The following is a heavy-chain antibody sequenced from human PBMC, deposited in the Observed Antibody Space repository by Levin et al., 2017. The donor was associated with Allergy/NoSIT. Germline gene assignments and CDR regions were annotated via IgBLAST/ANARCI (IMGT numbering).Heavy chain of an antibody. V-gene: IGHV3-21*01. CDR2: ISSSSSYI. D-gene: IGHD2-15*01. CDR1: GFTFSSYS. Sequence: GESLKISCAASGFTFSSYSMNWVRQAPGKGLEWVSSISSSSSYIYYADSVKGRFTISRDNAKNSLYLQMNSLRAEDTAVYYCARDPSRRCSGGSCYSSERDYWGQGTLVTVSS. CDR3: ARDPSRRCSGGSCYSSERDY. J-gene: IGHJ4*02.